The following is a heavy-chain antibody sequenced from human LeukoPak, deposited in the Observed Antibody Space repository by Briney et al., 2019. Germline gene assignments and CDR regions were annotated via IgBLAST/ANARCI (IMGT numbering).Heavy chain of an antibody. V-gene: IGHV4-39*01. CDR3: ARHPSSQITRGDY. D-gene: IGHD3-10*01. CDR2: IYYSGNT. CDR1: GGSINNGSYY. J-gene: IGHJ4*02. Sequence: SETLSLTCTVSGGSINNGSYYWGWIRQPPGKGLECIGSIYYSGNTYYNPSLKSRLTISVDTSKNQFSLKLTSVTAADTAVSYCARHPSSQITRGDYWGQGTLVTVSS.